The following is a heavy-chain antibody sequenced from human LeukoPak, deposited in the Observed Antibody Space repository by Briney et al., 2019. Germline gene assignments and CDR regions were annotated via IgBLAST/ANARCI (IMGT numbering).Heavy chain of an antibody. D-gene: IGHD3-3*01. CDR3: ARRRYYDFWSGYSSLEPFDP. J-gene: IGHJ5*02. CDR1: GGSFSGYY. Sequence: PSETLSLTCAVYGGSFSGYYWSWIRQPPGKGLEWIGEINHSGSTNYNPSLKSRVTISVDTSKNQFSLKLSSVTAADTAVYYCARRRYYDFWSGYSSLEPFDPWGQGTLVTVSS. V-gene: IGHV4-34*01. CDR2: INHSGST.